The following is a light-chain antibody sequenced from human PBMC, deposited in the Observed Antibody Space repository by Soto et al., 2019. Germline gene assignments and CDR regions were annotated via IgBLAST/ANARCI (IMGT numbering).Light chain of an antibody. CDR3: SSYTSSSILYV. CDR1: SSDVGGYNY. V-gene: IGLV2-14*01. J-gene: IGLJ1*01. Sequence: QSALTQPASVYGSPGQSITISCTGTSSDVGGYNYVSWYQQHPGKAPKLMIYDVSNRPSGVSNRFSGSKSGNTASLTISGLQAEDEADYYCSSYTSSSILYVFGTGNKVTVL. CDR2: DVS.